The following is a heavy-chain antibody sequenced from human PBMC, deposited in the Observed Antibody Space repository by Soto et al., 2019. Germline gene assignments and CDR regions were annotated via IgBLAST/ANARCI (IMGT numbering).Heavy chain of an antibody. CDR1: GFRFSEHA. CDR2: IRNTPYGGTT. CDR3: SRGSFGYYGP. Sequence: GGSLGVSCHVSGFRFSEHAMTWVRQAPGKGLEWVGFIRNTPYGGTTDYAASVRGRFTISRDDSESIAYLQMNSLKTEDSGVYYCSRGSFGYYGPWGPGTLVTVSS. J-gene: IGHJ5*02. V-gene: IGHV3-49*04. D-gene: IGHD2-2*03.